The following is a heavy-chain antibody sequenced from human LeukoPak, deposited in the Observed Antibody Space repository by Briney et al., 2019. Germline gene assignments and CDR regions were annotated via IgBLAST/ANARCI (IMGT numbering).Heavy chain of an antibody. CDR3: ASDYYDFWSGPPHY. CDR2: IWYDGSNE. D-gene: IGHD3-3*01. CDR1: GFTFSNYG. J-gene: IGHJ4*02. Sequence: PGGSLRLSCAASGFTFSNYGMHWVRQAPGKGLEWVALIWYDGSNEFYADSVQGQFTISRDNSKKTLYLQMNSLRAEDTAVYYCASDYYDFWSGPPHYWGQGTLVTVSS. V-gene: IGHV3-33*01.